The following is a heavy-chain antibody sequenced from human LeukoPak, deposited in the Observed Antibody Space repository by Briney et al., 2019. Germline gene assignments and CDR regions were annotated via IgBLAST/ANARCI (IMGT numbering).Heavy chain of an antibody. J-gene: IGHJ4*02. CDR2: INHSGST. CDR3: ARGHGDSQYGYYFDY. Sequence: PSETLSLTCAVYGGSFSGYYWSWIRQPPGKGLEWIGEINHSGSTNYNPSLKSRVTISVDTSKNQISLKLSSVTAADTAVYYCARGHGDSQYGYYFDYWGQGTLVTVSS. CDR1: GGSFSGYY. D-gene: IGHD4-17*01. V-gene: IGHV4-34*01.